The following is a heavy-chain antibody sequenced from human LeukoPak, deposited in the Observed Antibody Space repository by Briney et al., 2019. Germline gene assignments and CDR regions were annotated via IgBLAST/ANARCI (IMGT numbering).Heavy chain of an antibody. J-gene: IGHJ4*02. CDR3: ATLGIAVDPTFDY. D-gene: IGHD6-19*01. CDR1: GYTLTELS. CDR2: FDPEDGET. Sequence: ASVKVSCKVSGYTLTELSMHWVRQAPGKGLEWMGGFDPEDGETIYAQKFQGRVTMTEDTSTDTAYVELSSLRSEDTAVYYCATLGIAVDPTFDYWGQGTLVTVSS. V-gene: IGHV1-24*01.